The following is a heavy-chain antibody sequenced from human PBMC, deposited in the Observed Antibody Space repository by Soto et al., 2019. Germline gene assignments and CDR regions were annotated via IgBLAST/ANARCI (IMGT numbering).Heavy chain of an antibody. CDR2: IYYRGST. CDR1: GGSISSGGYY. J-gene: IGHJ4*02. CDR3: ARTEEGDFDY. Sequence: QVQLQESGPGLVKPSQTLSLTCTVSGGSISSGGYYWGWIRKHPGKGLVWIGYIYYRGSTYYNPSLKSGVTLSGEASKNQFSLKLSSVTAADTAVYYCARTEEGDFDYWGQGTLVTVSS. D-gene: IGHD3-16*01. V-gene: IGHV4-31*03.